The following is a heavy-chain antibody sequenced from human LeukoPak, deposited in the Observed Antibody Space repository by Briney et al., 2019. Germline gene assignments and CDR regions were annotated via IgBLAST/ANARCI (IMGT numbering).Heavy chain of an antibody. CDR1: GFTFSSYG. CDR2: IWYDGSNK. J-gene: IGHJ4*02. Sequence: PGRSLRLSCAASGFTFSSYGMHWVRQAPGKGLEWVAVIWYDGSNKYYADSVKGRFTISRDNSKNTLYLQMNSLRAEDTAVYYCARDRRELPFNYFDYWGQGTLVTVSS. D-gene: IGHD1-26*01. V-gene: IGHV3-33*01. CDR3: ARDRRELPFNYFDY.